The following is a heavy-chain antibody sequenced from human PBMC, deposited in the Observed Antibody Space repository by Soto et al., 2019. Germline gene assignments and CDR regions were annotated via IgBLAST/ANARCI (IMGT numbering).Heavy chain of an antibody. V-gene: IGHV3-33*01. D-gene: IGHD3-16*01. CDR2: IWSDGSRG. J-gene: IGHJ6*02. CDR1: RLTFSAHD. Sequence: QVQLVESGGGVVQPGTSLRLSCAASRLTFSAHDMHWVRQAPGKGLEWVALIWSDGSRGFYADSVKGRFTISRDNFTNSLYLQMNSLGAEDTAVYYCAGEPKGGAYDMDVWGQGTTVTVSS. CDR3: AGEPKGGAYDMDV.